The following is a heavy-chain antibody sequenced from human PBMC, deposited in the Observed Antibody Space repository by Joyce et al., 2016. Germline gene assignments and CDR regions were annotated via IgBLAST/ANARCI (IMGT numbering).Heavy chain of an antibody. J-gene: IGHJ6*02. V-gene: IGHV4-34*01. D-gene: IGHD6-13*01. CDR3: ARGRGYTTSVRRRGMDV. Sequence: QVQLQQWGAGLLKPSETLSLTCAVYGGSFSGYYWTFIRQPPGKGLEWIGEINGGGITNDEPSLKSRVTILLDTSKNQFSLKLTSVTAADTAVYYCARGRGYTTSVRRRGMDVWGQGTTVTVSS. CDR2: INGGGIT. CDR1: GGSFSGYY.